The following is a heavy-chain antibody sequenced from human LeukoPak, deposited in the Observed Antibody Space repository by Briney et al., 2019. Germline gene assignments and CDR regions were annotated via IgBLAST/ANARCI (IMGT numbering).Heavy chain of an antibody. J-gene: IGHJ4*02. D-gene: IGHD6-6*01. CDR2: ISGSGGST. Sequence: HPGGSLRLSCAASGFTFSSYAMSWVRQAPGKGLEWVSAISGSGGSTYYADSVKGRFTISRDNSKNTLYLQMNSLRAEDTAVYYCAKFDSSSFYFDYWGQGTLVTVSS. CDR1: GFTFSSYA. CDR3: AKFDSSSFYFDY. V-gene: IGHV3-23*01.